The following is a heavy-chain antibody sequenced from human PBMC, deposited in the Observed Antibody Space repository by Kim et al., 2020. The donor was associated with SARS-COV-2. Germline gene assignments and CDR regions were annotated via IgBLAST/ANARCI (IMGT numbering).Heavy chain of an antibody. CDR1: GGSISSSSYY. J-gene: IGHJ5*02. Sequence: SETLSLTCTVSGGSISSSSYYWGWIRQPPGKGLEWIGSIYYSGSTYYKPSLKSRVTISVDTSKNQFSLKLSSVTAADTAVYYCAREIRPGDESWFDPWGQGTLVTVSS. CDR3: AREIRPGDESWFDP. D-gene: IGHD7-27*01. V-gene: IGHV4-39*07. CDR2: IYYSGST.